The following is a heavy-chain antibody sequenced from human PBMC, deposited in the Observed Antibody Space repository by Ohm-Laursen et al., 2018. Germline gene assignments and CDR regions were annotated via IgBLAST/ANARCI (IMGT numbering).Heavy chain of an antibody. CDR1: GDSISSSRNS. V-gene: IGHV4-39*07. J-gene: IGHJ5*02. D-gene: IGHD3-9*01. CDR2: TCYSDKI. Sequence: SDTLSLTCTVSGDSISSSRNSWGWIRQPPGKGLEWIGSTCYSDKICYNPSLKSRVTMSLDTSKNQFSLKLSSVTAADTAVYYCARDNYDILTENWFDPWGRGTLVTVSS. CDR3: ARDNYDILTENWFDP.